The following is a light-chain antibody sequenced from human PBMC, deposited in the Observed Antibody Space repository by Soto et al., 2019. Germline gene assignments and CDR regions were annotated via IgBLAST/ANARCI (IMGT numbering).Light chain of an antibody. J-gene: IGKJ1*01. CDR3: QQSYSTTWT. Sequence: DIQMTQSPATLSASVGDRFTITCRASQSISSWLAWYQQKPGKAPKLLIYAASSLQSGVPSRFSGSGSGTDFTLTISSLQPEDFATYYCQQSYSTTWTFGQGTTVDIK. CDR2: AAS. CDR1: QSISSW. V-gene: IGKV1-39*01.